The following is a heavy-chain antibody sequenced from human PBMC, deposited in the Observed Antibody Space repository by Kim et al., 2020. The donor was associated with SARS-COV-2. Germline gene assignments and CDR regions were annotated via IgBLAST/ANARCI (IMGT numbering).Heavy chain of an antibody. V-gene: IGHV3-7*01. CDR1: GFTFSSYW. CDR3: ARDAGAIAAAGTDSYYYYYGMDV. Sequence: GGSLRLSCAASGFTFSSYWMSWVRQAPGKGLEWVANIKQDGSEKYHVDSVKGRFTISSDNAKNSLYLQMNSLRAEDTAVYYCARDAGAIAAAGTDSYYYYYGMDVWGQGTTVTVSS. CDR2: IKQDGSEK. J-gene: IGHJ6*02. D-gene: IGHD6-13*01.